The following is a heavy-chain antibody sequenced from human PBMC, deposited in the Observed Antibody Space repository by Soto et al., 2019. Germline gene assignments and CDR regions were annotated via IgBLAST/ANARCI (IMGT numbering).Heavy chain of an antibody. CDR2: IWYDGSNK. V-gene: IGHV3-33*01. D-gene: IGHD3-16*01. CDR3: ARSQWQVVLGEYYLDS. J-gene: IGHJ4*02. CDR1: GFTFSSYG. Sequence: QVQLVESGGGVVQPGRSLRLSCAASGFTFSSYGMHWVRQAPGKGLEWVAVIWYDGSNKYYADSVKGRFTISRDNSKNPLSLQMNSLRDEDTAGYYCARSQWQVVLGEYYLDSWGQGPLVTVSS.